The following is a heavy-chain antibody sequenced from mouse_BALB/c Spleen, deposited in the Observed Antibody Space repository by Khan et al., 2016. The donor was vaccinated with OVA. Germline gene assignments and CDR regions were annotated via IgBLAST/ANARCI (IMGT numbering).Heavy chain of an antibody. V-gene: IGHV3-2*02. J-gene: IGHJ4*01. CDR2: ISSTGST. Sequence: EVELVESGPGLVKPSQSLSLTCTVTGYAITSDYAWNWIRQFPGNKLEWMGYISSTGSTSYNPSLKSRISITRDTSKNQFFLQLKSVTTEDTATYYCARSLYYSYGYALDCWGRGTSVIVSS. CDR1: GYAITSDYA. D-gene: IGHD2-14*01. CDR3: ARSLYYSYGYALDC.